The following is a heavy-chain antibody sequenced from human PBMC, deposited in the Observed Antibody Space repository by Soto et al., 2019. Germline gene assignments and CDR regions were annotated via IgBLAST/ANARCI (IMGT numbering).Heavy chain of an antibody. Sequence: QLQLVQSGAEVKKPGSSVKVSCKASGGTFSTYTISWVRQAPGQGLEWMGGIIPIFGPADYAQKFQGRVTITADESTSKAYMELSSLRSEDTAVYYCARVDGSGYYYAYWGQGTLVTVSS. V-gene: IGHV1-69*01. D-gene: IGHD3-22*01. CDR2: IIPIFGPA. J-gene: IGHJ4*02. CDR3: ARVDGSGYYYAY. CDR1: GGTFSTYT.